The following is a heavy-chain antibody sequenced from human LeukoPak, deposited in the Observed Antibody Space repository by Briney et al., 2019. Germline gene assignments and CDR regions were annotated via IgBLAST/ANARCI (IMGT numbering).Heavy chain of an antibody. V-gene: IGHV4-34*01. Sequence: SETLSLTCAVYGGSFSGYYWSWIRQPPGKGLEWIGEINHSGSTNYNPSLKSRVTISVDTSKNQFPLKLSSVTAADTAVYYCAREGRGYSGYARYWGQGTLVTVSS. CDR3: AREGRGYSGYARY. D-gene: IGHD5-12*01. J-gene: IGHJ4*02. CDR2: INHSGST. CDR1: GGSFSGYY.